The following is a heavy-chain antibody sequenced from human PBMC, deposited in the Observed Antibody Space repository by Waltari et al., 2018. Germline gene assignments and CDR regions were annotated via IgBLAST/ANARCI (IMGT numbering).Heavy chain of an antibody. V-gene: IGHV1-69*12. CDR1: GGTFSSYA. D-gene: IGHD3-22*01. CDR3: ASPTYYDSSGYYPGFDY. CDR2: ITPILGTA. Sequence: QVQLVQSGAEVKKPGSSVKVSCKASGGTFSSYAISWVRQAPGQGLEWMGGITPILGTANYAHKFQGRVTITADECTSTAYMELSSLRSEDTAVYYCASPTYYDSSGYYPGFDYWGQGTLVTVSS. J-gene: IGHJ4*02.